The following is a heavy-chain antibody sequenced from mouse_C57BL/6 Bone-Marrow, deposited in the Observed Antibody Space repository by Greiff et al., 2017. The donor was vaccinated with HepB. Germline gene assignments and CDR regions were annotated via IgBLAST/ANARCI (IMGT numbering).Heavy chain of an antibody. CDR2: IYPGSGST. CDR1: GYTFTSYW. D-gene: IGHD1-1*01. J-gene: IGHJ1*03. Sequence: QVQLQQSGAELVKPGASVKMSCKASGYTFTSYWITWVKQRPGQGLEWIGDIYPGSGSTNYNEKFKSKATLTVDTSSSTAYMQLSSLTSEDSAVYYCARWEITTVVDWYVDGWGTGTTVTVSS. CDR3: ARWEITTVVDWYVDG. V-gene: IGHV1-55*01.